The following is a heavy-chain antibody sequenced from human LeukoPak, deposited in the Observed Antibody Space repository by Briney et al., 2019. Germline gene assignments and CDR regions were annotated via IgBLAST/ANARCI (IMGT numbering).Heavy chain of an antibody. V-gene: IGHV4-30-4*01. CDR3: ARDSPRLRQYYFDY. CDR2: IYYSGST. J-gene: IGHJ4*02. Sequence: PSQTLSLTCTVSGGSISSGDYYWSWIHQPPGKGLEWIGYIYYSGSTYYNPSLKSRVTISVDTSKNQFSLKLSSVTAADTAVYYCARDSPRLRQYYFDYWGQGTLVTVSS. D-gene: IGHD4-17*01. CDR1: GGSISSGDYY.